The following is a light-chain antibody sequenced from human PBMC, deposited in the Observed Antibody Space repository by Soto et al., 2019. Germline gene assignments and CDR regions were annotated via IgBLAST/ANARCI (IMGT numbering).Light chain of an antibody. J-gene: IGKJ4*01. CDR1: QSVSSY. V-gene: IGKV3-11*01. Sequence: EIVLTQSPATLSLSPGERATLSCRASQSVSSYLAWYQQKPGQAPRLLIYDASNRATGIPARFSGSGSGTDFTLTIISLEPEDFAVYYCQQRSNWFLTFGGGTKVEIK. CDR2: DAS. CDR3: QQRSNWFLT.